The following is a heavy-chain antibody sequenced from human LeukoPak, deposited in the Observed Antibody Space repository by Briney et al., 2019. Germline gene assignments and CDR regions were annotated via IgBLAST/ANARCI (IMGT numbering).Heavy chain of an antibody. J-gene: IGHJ6*04. V-gene: IGHV3-53*01. D-gene: IGHD3-3*01. CDR2: IYSGGRT. CDR3: ARDPYDF. CDR1: GFTVSLIY. Sequence: GGSLRLSCAASGFTVSLIYMSWVRQAPGKGLEWVSLIYSGGRTYYADSVKGRFTISRDNSKNTLYLQMNSLRAEDTAVYYCARDPYDFWGKGTTVTVSS.